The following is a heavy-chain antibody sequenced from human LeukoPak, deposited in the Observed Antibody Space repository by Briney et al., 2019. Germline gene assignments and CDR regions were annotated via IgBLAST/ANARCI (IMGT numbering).Heavy chain of an antibody. D-gene: IGHD6-19*01. CDR2: ISWNSGSI. CDR3: AKSRSDSSGFDY. CDR1: GFTFGDYA. V-gene: IGHV3-9*01. Sequence: GGSLRLSCAASGFTFGDYAMHWVRQAPGKGLEWVSGISWNSGSIGYADSVKGRFTISRDNAKNSLYLQMNSLRAEDTALYCCAKSRSDSSGFDYWGQGTLVTVSS. J-gene: IGHJ4*02.